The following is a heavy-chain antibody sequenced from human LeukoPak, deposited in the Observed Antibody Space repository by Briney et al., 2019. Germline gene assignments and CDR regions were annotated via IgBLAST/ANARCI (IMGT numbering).Heavy chain of an antibody. J-gene: IGHJ5*02. CDR3: ARGDGPGWFGELSGWFDP. CDR2: ISSSGSTI. Sequence: GGSLRLSCAASGFTFSSYEMNWVRQAPGKGLEWVSYISSSGSTIYYADSVKGRFTISRDNAKNSLYLRMNSLRAEDTAVYYCARGDGPGWFGELSGWFDPWGQGTLVTVSS. D-gene: IGHD3-10*01. CDR1: GFTFSSYE. V-gene: IGHV3-48*03.